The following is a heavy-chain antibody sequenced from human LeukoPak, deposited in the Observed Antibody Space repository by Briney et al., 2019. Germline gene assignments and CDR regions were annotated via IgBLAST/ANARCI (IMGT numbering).Heavy chain of an antibody. J-gene: IGHJ4*02. CDR1: GFTFSGSA. Sequence: PGGSLRLSCAASGFTFSGSAMYWVRQASGKGLEWVGHIRSKTNNYATLYAASVKGRFTISRDDSENRAFLQMNSLKTEDTALYYCAKLGFSNSNYWGRGTLVTVSS. D-gene: IGHD6-6*01. V-gene: IGHV3-73*01. CDR2: IRSKTNNYAT. CDR3: AKLGFSNSNY.